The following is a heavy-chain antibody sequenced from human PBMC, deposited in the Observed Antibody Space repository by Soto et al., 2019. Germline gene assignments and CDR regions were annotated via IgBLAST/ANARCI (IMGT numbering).Heavy chain of an antibody. CDR3: HRHCSGGTCYPA. J-gene: IGHJ5*02. V-gene: IGHV3-23*01. CDR1: GFTFSSYA. D-gene: IGHD2-15*01. CDR2: ISGSGGST. Sequence: EVQLLESGGGLVQPGGSLRLSCAASGFTFSSYAMSWVRQAPGKGLEWVSGISGSGGSTYYADSVKGRFTISRDNSKNTRYLQMNSLRAEDTAVYYCHRHCSGGTCYPAWGQGTLVTVSS.